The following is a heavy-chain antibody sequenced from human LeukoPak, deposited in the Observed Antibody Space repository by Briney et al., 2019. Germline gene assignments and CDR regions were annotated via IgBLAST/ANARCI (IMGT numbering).Heavy chain of an antibody. Sequence: GGSLRLSCGGSGLSFSGQLMNWVRQAPGQGLEWVANINQDGSDKNYVDSVRGRFTISRDSAGNSLYLQMDSLRAEDTAVYYCATAGAGRAYHIWGQGTMVTVSS. CDR2: INQDGSDK. D-gene: IGHD3-10*01. J-gene: IGHJ3*02. CDR3: ATAGAGRAYHI. V-gene: IGHV3-7*03. CDR1: GLSFSGQL.